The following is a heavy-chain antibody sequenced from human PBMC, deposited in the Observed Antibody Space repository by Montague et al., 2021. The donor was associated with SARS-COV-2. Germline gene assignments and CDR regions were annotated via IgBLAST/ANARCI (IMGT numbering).Heavy chain of an antibody. D-gene: IGHD2-8*01. V-gene: IGHV3-74*01. CDR2: INTDGSTI. CDR1: GCTFSLYW. CDR3: ARDVPRRGLMLGSILYYYYGMDV. Sequence: ETLSLTCAASGCTFSLYWMHWVRQAPGKGLVWVSRINTDGSTISYADSVKRRFTVSRNNAKNTLYLQMDSLRAEDTAVYYCARDVPRRGLMLGSILYYYYGMDVWGQGTTVTVSS. J-gene: IGHJ6*02.